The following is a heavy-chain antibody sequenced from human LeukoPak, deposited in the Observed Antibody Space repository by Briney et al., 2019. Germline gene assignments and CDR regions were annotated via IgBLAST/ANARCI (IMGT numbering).Heavy chain of an antibody. J-gene: IGHJ4*02. CDR3: ARGRYCSDGSCYLDY. CDR1: GGSIIAFY. D-gene: IGHD2-15*01. CDR2: IYYSGST. V-gene: IGHV4-59*01. Sequence: SETLSLTCTVSGGSIIAFYWSWIRQPPGKGLEWIGYIYYSGSTNYTPSLKSRVTMSVDTSKNQFSLKLSSVTAADTAVYYCARGRYCSDGSCYLDYWGQGTLVTVSS.